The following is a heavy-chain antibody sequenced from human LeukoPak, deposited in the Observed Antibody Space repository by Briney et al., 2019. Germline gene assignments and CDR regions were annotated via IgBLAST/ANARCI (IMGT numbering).Heavy chain of an antibody. V-gene: IGHV1-8*03. CDR3: ARGRGKGNYYYMDV. CDR1: GYTFTSYD. CDR2: MNPNSGNT. D-gene: IGHD6-13*01. Sequence: ASVKVSCKASGYTFTSYDINWVRQATGQGLEWMGWMNPNSGNTGYAQKFQGRVTITRNTSISTAYMELSSLRSEDTAVYYCARGRGKGNYYYMDVWGKGTTVTVSS. J-gene: IGHJ6*03.